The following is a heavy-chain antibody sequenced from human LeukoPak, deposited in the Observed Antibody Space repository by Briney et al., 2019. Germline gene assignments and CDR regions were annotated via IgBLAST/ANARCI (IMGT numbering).Heavy chain of an antibody. CDR1: GYTLTELS. CDR2: FDPEDGET. J-gene: IGHJ4*02. CDR3: ATGNSRYYDFWSTSFDY. V-gene: IGHV1-24*01. D-gene: IGHD3-3*01. Sequence: ASVKVSCKVSGYTLTELSMHWVRQAPGKGLEWMGGFDPEDGETIYAQKFQGRVTMTEDTSTDTAYMGLSSLRSEDTAVYYCATGNSRYYDFWSTSFDYWGQGTLVTVSS.